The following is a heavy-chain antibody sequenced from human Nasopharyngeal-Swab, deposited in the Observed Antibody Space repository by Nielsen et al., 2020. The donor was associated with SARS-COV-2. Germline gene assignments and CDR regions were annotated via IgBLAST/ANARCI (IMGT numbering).Heavy chain of an antibody. D-gene: IGHD2-21*02. J-gene: IGHJ4*02. CDR1: GFIFGSYA. CDR2: VYSGGSGI. Sequence: GVLKISCAASGFIFGSYAMSWVRQAPGKGLEWVSRVYSGGSGIRYADSVRGRFTISRDDSKNTVYLQMNGLRAEDTALYYCAKGFGPYVTAADYWGQGTLVTVSS. V-gene: IGHV3-23*03. CDR3: AKGFGPYVTAADY.